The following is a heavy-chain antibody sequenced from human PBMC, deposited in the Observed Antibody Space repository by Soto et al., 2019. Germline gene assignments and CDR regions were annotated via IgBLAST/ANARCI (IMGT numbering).Heavy chain of an antibody. CDR3: AKELGPKQFAIYLLFDY. J-gene: IGHJ4*02. V-gene: IGHV3-30*18. CDR1: GFTFSSYG. D-gene: IGHD6-6*01. Sequence: SLRLSCAASGFTFSSYGMHWVRQAPGKGLEWVAVISYDGSNKYYADSVKGRFTISRDNSKNTLYLQMNSLRAEDTAVYYCAKELGPKQFAIYLLFDYWGQGTLVTVYS. CDR2: ISYDGSNK.